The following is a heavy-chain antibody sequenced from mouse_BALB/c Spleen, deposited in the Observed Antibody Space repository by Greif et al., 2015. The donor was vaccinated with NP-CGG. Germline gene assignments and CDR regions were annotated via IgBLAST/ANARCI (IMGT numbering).Heavy chain of an antibody. CDR3: TGGAWFAY. CDR1: GYTFTSYW. V-gene: IGHV1-69*02. J-gene: IGHJ3*01. CDR2: IYPSDSYT. Sequence: QVQLQQSGAELVRPGASVKLSCKASGYTFTSYWINWVKQRPGQGLEWIGNIYPSDSYTNYNQKFKDKATLTVDKSSSTAYMQLSSPTSEDSAVYYCTGGAWFAYWGQGTLVTVSA.